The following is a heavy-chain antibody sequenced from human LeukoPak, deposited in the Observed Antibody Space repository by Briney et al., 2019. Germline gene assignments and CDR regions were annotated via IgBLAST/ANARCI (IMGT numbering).Heavy chain of an antibody. Sequence: ASVKVSCKASGGTFSSYTISWVRQASGQGLEWMGRIIPILGIANYAQKFQGRVTITADKSTSTAYMELSSLRSEDTAVYYCARDLDIVVVPAAIPYTRYYYYGMDVWGQGTTVTVSS. CDR3: ARDLDIVVVPAAIPYTRYYYYGMDV. CDR2: IIPILGIA. D-gene: IGHD2-2*02. J-gene: IGHJ6*02. V-gene: IGHV1-69*04. CDR1: GGTFSSYT.